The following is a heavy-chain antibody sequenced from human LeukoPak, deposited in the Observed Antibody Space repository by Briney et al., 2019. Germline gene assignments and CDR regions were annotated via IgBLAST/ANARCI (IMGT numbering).Heavy chain of an antibody. D-gene: IGHD5-18*01. Sequence: GGSLRLSCAASGFTVSSNYMSWVRQAPGEGLEWVSVIYSGGSTYYADSVKGRFTISRDNSKNTLYLQMNSLRAEDTAVYYCARRIRGYSYGFDYWGQGTLVTVSS. J-gene: IGHJ4*02. V-gene: IGHV3-66*04. CDR2: IYSGGST. CDR1: GFTVSSNY. CDR3: ARRIRGYSYGFDY.